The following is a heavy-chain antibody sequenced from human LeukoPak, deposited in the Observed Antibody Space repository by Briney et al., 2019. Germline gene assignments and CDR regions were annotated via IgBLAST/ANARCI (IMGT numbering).Heavy chain of an antibody. V-gene: IGHV3-53*01. CDR3: ARGLMVRGVITSSYYYYRMDV. J-gene: IGHJ6*02. CDR1: GFTVSSNY. D-gene: IGHD3-10*01. Sequence: GGSLRLSCAASGFTVSSNYMSWVRQAPGKGLEWVSVIYSGGSTYYADSVKGRFTISRDNSKNTLYLQMNSLRAEDTAVYYCARGLMVRGVITSSYYYYRMDVWGQGTTVTVSS. CDR2: IYSGGST.